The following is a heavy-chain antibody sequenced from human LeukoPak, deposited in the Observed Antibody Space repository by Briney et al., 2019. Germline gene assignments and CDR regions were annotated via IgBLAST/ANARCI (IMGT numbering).Heavy chain of an antibody. CDR1: GYSFTGYY. D-gene: IGHD3-9*01. CDR3: ASPGSSYDVLTGPGYFDY. J-gene: IGHJ4*02. V-gene: IGHV1-2*02. Sequence: ASVKVSCKASGYSFTGYYMHWVRQAPGQGLEWMGWINPNTGGTNYAQKFQGRVTMTRDTSISTAYMELSWLRSDDTAVYHCASPGSSYDVLTGPGYFDYWGQGTLVTVSS. CDR2: INPNTGGT.